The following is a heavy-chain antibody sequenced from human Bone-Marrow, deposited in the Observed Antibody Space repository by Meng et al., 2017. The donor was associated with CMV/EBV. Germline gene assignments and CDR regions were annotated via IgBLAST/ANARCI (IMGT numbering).Heavy chain of an antibody. CDR1: GFTFSSYS. D-gene: IGHD3-3*01. CDR3: ARAVEWLLEDYYYYGMDV. CDR2: ISSSSSYI. V-gene: IGHV3-21*01. J-gene: IGHJ6*02. Sequence: GESLKISCAASGFTFSSYSMNWVRQAPGKGLEWVSSISSSSSYIYYADSVKGRFTISRDNAKNSLYLQMNSLRAEDTAVYYCARAVEWLLEDYYYYGMDVWGQGNTVTVSS.